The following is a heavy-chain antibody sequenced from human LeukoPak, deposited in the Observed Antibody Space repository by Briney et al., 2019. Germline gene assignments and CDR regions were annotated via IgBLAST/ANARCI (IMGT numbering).Heavy chain of an antibody. CDR3: ARYYDFWSGYPDY. CDR2: IYYSRST. Sequence: GSLRLSCAASGFTFSSYSMNWVRQAPGKGLEWIGYIYYSRSTNYNPSLKSRVTISVDTSKNQFSLKLSSVTAADTAVYYCARYYDFWSGYPDYWGQGTLVTVSS. V-gene: IGHV4-59*01. D-gene: IGHD3-3*01. J-gene: IGHJ4*02. CDR1: GFTFSSYS.